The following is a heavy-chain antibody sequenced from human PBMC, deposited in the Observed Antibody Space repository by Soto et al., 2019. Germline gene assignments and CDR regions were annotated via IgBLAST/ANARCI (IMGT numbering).Heavy chain of an antibody. CDR3: ARVIANWLQRNVYYGMYV. V-gene: IGHV1-69*01. J-gene: IGHJ6*02. Sequence: QVQLVQSGAEVKKPGSSVKVSCKASGGTFSSYAISWVRQAPGQGLEWMGGIIPIFGTANYGQKFQGRVTITADESTTTAYMELSSLRSEDTAVYYCARVIANWLQRNVYYGMYVWGQGTTVTVSS. CDR1: GGTFSSYA. D-gene: IGHD5-12*01. CDR2: IIPIFGTA.